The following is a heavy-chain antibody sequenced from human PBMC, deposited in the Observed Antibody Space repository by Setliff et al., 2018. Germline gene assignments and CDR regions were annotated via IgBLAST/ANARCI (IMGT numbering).Heavy chain of an antibody. Sequence: GGSLRLSCPASGLSYINDWVSWVRQAPGKGLEWLASINPHGSEKYYADSVKGRFTISRDNAKNSLSLQMNNLRTEDTAVYYCVRLVRYCSKTACQRTSGEEVWGQGTLVTVSS. CDR1: GLSYINDW. V-gene: IGHV3-7*01. J-gene: IGHJ4*02. CDR2: INPHGSEK. D-gene: IGHD3-10*01. CDR3: VRLVRYCSKTACQRTSGEEV.